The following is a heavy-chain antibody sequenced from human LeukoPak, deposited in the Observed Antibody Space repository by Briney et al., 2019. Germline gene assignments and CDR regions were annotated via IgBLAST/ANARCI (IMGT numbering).Heavy chain of an antibody. Sequence: PGGSLRLSCAASGFTFSSYGMSWVRQAPGRGLEWVSNIKQDGSEKYYVDSVKGRFTISRDNAKKSLYLQMNSLRAEDTAVYYCAREPKLGYSYGYDYWGQGTLVTVSS. V-gene: IGHV3-7*01. CDR3: AREPKLGYSYGYDY. J-gene: IGHJ4*02. D-gene: IGHD5-18*01. CDR2: IKQDGSEK. CDR1: GFTFSSYG.